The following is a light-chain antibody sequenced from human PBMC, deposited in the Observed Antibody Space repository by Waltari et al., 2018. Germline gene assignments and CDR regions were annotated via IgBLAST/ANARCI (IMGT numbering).Light chain of an antibody. V-gene: IGKV3-11*01. Sequence: EIVLTQSPATLSLSPGERATLSCRASQSVTTYLGWYQQKPGQAPRLLIYDASNRATGIPARFSGSVSGTDFTLTISSLEPDDFAVYYCHQCSTWPPAFGPGTKVDI. CDR1: QSVTTY. J-gene: IGKJ3*01. CDR3: HQCSTWPPA. CDR2: DAS.